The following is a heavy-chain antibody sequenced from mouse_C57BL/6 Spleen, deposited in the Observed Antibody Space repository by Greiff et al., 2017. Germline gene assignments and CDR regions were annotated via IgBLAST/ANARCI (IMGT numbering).Heavy chain of an antibody. D-gene: IGHD1-1*01. J-gene: IGHJ4*01. CDR3: ARDYGSSYEGDAMDY. V-gene: IGHV14-3*01. CDR2: IDPANGNT. Sequence: EVKLQESVAELVRPGASVKLSCTASGFNIKNTYMHWVKQRPEQGLEWIGRIDPANGNTKYAPKFQGKATITADTSSNTAYLQLSSLTSEDTAIYYCARDYGSSYEGDAMDYWGQGTSVTVSS. CDR1: GFNIKNTY.